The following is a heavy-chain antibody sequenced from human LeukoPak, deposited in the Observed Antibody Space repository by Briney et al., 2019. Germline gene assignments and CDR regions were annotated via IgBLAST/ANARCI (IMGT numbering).Heavy chain of an antibody. J-gene: IGHJ4*02. CDR1: VGSISSYY. CDR3: ARVSWPPGSSWYYFDY. V-gene: IGHV4-59*01. CDR2: IYYSGST. D-gene: IGHD3-10*01. Sequence: SETLSLTCTLSVGSISSYYWSWIRQPPVKGLEWVGCIYYSGSTNYNPSLKSRVTISVDKSKTQFSLKLSSVTAADTAVYYCARVSWPPGSSWYYFDYWGQGTLVTVTS.